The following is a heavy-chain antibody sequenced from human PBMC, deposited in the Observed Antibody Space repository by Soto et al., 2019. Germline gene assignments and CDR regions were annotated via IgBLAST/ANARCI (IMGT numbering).Heavy chain of an antibody. Sequence: QVQLVESGGGVVQPGRSLRLSCEVSGFTFSSFGMHWVRQAPGKGLEWVAVISYDGSNPYYADSVRGRFTLSRDNFKNTLYLQMNNLRAEDTAIYYCAKDMSANIAVVVSATPYNWFGPWGQGTLVTVSS. CDR3: AKDMSANIAVVVSATPYNWFGP. V-gene: IGHV3-30*18. D-gene: IGHD2-15*01. CDR1: GFTFSSFG. J-gene: IGHJ5*02. CDR2: ISYDGSNP.